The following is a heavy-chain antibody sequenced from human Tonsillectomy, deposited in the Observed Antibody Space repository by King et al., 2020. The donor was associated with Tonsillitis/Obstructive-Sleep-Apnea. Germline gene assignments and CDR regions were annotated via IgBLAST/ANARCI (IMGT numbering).Heavy chain of an antibody. J-gene: IGHJ4*02. CDR3: ARDPQGDGVYSLISPYFDY. CDR2: IYSGGST. CDR1: GFTVSSNY. D-gene: IGHD4-17*01. Sequence: VQLVESGGGLIQPGGSLRLSCAASGFTVSSNYMSWVRQAPGKGLEWVSVIYSGGSTYYADSVKGRFTISRDNSKNTLYLQMNSLRAEDTAVYYCARDPQGDGVYSLISPYFDYWGQGTLVTVSS. V-gene: IGHV3-53*01.